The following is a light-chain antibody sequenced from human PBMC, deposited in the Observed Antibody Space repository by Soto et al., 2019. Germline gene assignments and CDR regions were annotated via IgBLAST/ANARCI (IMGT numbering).Light chain of an antibody. J-gene: IGLJ2*01. CDR3: SSYTSGSTLV. CDR1: SSDVGGYNY. CDR2: DVS. Sequence: QSALTQPASVSGSPGKSITISCTGTSSDVGGYNYVSWYQHHPGKAPKLTIYDVSNRPSGVSNRFSGSKSGDTASLTISGLQAEDEADYYCSSYTSGSTLVFGGGTKVTVL. V-gene: IGLV2-14*03.